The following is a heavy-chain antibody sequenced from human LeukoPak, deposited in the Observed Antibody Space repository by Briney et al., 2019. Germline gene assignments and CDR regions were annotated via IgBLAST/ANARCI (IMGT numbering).Heavy chain of an antibody. Sequence: ASVKVSCKASGGTFSSYAISWVRQAPGQGLEWMGGIIPIFGTANYAQKFQGRVTITADESTSTAYMELSSLRSEDTAVYYCASSIDYDSSGYQFDYWGQGTLVTVSS. CDR3: ASSIDYDSSGYQFDY. V-gene: IGHV1-69*13. J-gene: IGHJ4*02. CDR1: GGTFSSYA. CDR2: IIPIFGTA. D-gene: IGHD3-22*01.